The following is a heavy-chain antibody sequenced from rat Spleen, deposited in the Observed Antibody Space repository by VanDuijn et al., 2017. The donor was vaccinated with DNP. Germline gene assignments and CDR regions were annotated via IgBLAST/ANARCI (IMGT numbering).Heavy chain of an antibody. CDR1: GFTFSNYD. Sequence: EVQLVESGGGLVQPGRSLKLSCAASGFTFSNYDMAWVRQAPKKGLEWVASISTSGSRTYYPDSVKGRFTISRDDAKNTQYLQMDSLRSEDTATYYCTRHSWELDYWGQGVMVTVSS. D-gene: IGHD5-1*01. CDR2: ISTSGSRT. J-gene: IGHJ2*01. CDR3: TRHSWELDY. V-gene: IGHV5S13*01.